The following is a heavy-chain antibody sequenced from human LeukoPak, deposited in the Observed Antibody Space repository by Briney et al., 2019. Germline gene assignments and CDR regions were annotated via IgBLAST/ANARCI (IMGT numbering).Heavy chain of an antibody. Sequence: SETLSLTCTVSGGSISRSGYYWGWIRQPPGKGLEWIGSMYHSGSTYYNPSLKSRVTISVDKSKNQFSLKLSSVTAADTAVYYCARLKDYYGSGSYYNNWFDPWGQGTLVTVSS. CDR2: MYHSGST. J-gene: IGHJ5*02. V-gene: IGHV4-39*01. CDR3: ARLKDYYGSGSYYNNWFDP. CDR1: GGSISRSGYY. D-gene: IGHD3-10*01.